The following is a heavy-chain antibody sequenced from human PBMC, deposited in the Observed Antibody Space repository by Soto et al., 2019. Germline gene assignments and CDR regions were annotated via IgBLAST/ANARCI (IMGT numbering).Heavy chain of an antibody. CDR2: IIPIFGTA. CDR3: ARGRSYRDGYKTYSYGMDV. J-gene: IGHJ6*02. CDR1: EGTFSSYA. D-gene: IGHD5-12*01. V-gene: IGHV1-69*01. Sequence: QVQLVQSGAEVKKPGSSVKVSCKASEGTFSSYAISWVRQAPGQGLEWMGGIIPIFGTANYAQKFQGRVTITADESTSTAYMELSSLRSEDTAVYYCARGRSYRDGYKTYSYGMDVWGQGTTVTVSS.